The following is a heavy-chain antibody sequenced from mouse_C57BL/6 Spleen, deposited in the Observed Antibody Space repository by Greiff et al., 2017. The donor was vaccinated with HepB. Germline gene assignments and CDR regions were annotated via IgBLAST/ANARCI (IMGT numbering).Heavy chain of an antibody. CDR1: GYAFTNYL. J-gene: IGHJ2*01. V-gene: IGHV1-54*01. Sequence: LVESGAELVRPGTSVKVSCKASGYAFTNYLIEWVKQRPGQGLEWIGVINPGSGGTNYNEKFKGKATLTADKSSSTAYMQLSSLTSEDSAVYFCARSHYFDYWGQGTTLTVSS. CDR3: ARSHYFDY. CDR2: INPGSGGT.